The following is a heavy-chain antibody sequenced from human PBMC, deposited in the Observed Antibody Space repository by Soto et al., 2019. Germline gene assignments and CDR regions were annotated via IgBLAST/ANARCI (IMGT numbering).Heavy chain of an antibody. CDR1: GGSISSYY. D-gene: IGHD3-22*01. CDR3: ARFGGYYYGYFDY. V-gene: IGHV4-59*01. J-gene: IGHJ4*02. Sequence: QVQLQESGPGLVKPSETLSLTCTVSGGSISSYYWSWIRQPPGKGLEWIGYIYYSGSTNYNPSLKSRVTVSVDTSKNQFSLKLSSVTAADTAVYYCARFGGYYYGYFDYWGQGTLVTVSS. CDR2: IYYSGST.